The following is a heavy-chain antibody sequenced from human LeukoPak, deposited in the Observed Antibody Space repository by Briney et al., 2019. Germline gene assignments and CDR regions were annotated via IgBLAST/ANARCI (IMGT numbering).Heavy chain of an antibody. D-gene: IGHD5-24*01. CDR2: IYYSGSS. J-gene: IGHJ4*02. CDR1: GGSINNGGYY. V-gene: IGHV4-31*03. CDR3: ARNRDGYNSFEY. Sequence: PSQTLSLTCTVSGGSINNGGYYWSWIRQPPGRGLEWIGYIYYSGSSYYNPSLRSRVTISVDTSKNHFSPKLSSVTAADTAVYYCARNRDGYNSFEYWGQGTLVTVSS.